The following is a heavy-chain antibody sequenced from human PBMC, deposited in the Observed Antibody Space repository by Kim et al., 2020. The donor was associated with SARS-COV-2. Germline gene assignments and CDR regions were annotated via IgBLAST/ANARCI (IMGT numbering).Heavy chain of an antibody. CDR2: IKHDGSEK. J-gene: IGHJ6*02. CDR1: GFTFRSYC. Sequence: GGSLRLSCAASGFTFRSYCMSWVRQAPGKGPEWVANIKHDGSEKYYVDSVTGRFTISRDNAKNALYLQMNSLRAEDTAVYYFSIDASYSISESHNYYYNGMGVMSQGTT. V-gene: IGHV3-7*01. CDR3: SIDASYSISESHNYYYNGMGV. D-gene: IGHD6-6*01.